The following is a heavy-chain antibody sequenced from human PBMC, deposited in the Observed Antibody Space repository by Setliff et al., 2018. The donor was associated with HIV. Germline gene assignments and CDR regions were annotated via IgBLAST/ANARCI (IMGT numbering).Heavy chain of an antibody. CDR1: GYSVSSGYY. V-gene: IGHV4-38-2*01. D-gene: IGHD3-3*01. J-gene: IGHJ3*02. CDR2: IYYSGST. Sequence: SETLSLTCAVSGYSVSSGYYWGWIRQPPGKGLEWIASIYYSGSTYYAPSLKSRVTISVDTSKNQFSLKLTSVTAADTAVYYCARSKTFYDFWGGYYTHGAFKIWGLGTMVTVSS. CDR3: ARSKTFYDFWGGYYTHGAFKI.